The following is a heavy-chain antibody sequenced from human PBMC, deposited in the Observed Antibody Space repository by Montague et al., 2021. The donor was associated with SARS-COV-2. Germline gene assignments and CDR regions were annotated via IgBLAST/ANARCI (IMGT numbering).Heavy chain of an antibody. CDR2: IYSSGST. J-gene: IGHJ3*02. Sequence: TLSLTCTVSGGSISSGSYYWNWIRQPAGKGLEWIGRIYSSGSTNYNPSLQSRVTISEDTSKNQFSLKLSSVTAADTAVYFGASHVRRGIAASVSPNGAFDIWGQGTLVTVSS. V-gene: IGHV4-61*02. CDR3: ASHVRRGIAASVSPNGAFDI. D-gene: IGHD6-13*01. CDR1: GGSISSGSYY.